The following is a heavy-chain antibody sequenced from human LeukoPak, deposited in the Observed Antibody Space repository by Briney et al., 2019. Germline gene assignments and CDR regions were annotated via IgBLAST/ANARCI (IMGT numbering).Heavy chain of an antibody. Sequence: GASVKVSCKASVYTFTGYYMHWVRQDPGQGLEWMGRINTNSGGTNYAQKFQGRVTMTRDTSINTAYMDLSRLRSDDTAVYYCARGRNSVYYFNVVAPSYFDYWGQGTLVTVSS. CDR1: VYTFTGYY. J-gene: IGHJ4*02. V-gene: IGHV1-2*06. CDR2: INTNSGGT. CDR3: ARGRNSVYYFNVVAPSYFDY. D-gene: IGHD3-22*01.